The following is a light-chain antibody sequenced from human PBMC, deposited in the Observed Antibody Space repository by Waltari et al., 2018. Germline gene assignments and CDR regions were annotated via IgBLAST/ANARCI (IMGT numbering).Light chain of an antibody. CDR3: SSYTRINTLM. CDR1: SNDVGFYNY. J-gene: IGLJ3*02. Sequence: QSALTQPASVSGSPGQSITLSCTGTSNDVGFYNYVSWYQQHPGKPPKLIVYEVSYRPSGISNRFSGSKSGNTASLTISGLQADDEADYYCSSYTRINTLMFGGGTKVTVL. V-gene: IGLV2-14*01. CDR2: EVS.